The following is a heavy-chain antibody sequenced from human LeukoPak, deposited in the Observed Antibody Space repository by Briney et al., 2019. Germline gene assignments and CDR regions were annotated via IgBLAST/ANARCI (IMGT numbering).Heavy chain of an antibody. CDR2: ISSSSSYI. CDR3: ARAGAYCGGDCYSGYFDY. Sequence: GGSLRLSCAASGFTFSSYSMNWVRQAPGKGLGWVSSISSSSSYIYYADSVKGRFTISRDNAKNSLYLQMNSLRAEDTAVYYCARAGAYCGGDCYSGYFDYWGQGTLVTVSS. V-gene: IGHV3-21*01. J-gene: IGHJ4*02. CDR1: GFTFSSYS. D-gene: IGHD2-21*02.